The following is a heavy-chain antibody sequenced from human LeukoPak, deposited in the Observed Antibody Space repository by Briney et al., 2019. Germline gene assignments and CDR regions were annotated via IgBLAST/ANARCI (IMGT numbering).Heavy chain of an antibody. CDR3: ARSAEARSSSAFDI. V-gene: IGHV3-53*01. D-gene: IGHD6-6*01. CDR2: IYSGGST. J-gene: IGHJ3*02. Sequence: GGSLRLSCAASGFTVSSNYMSWVRQAPGKGLEWVSVIYSGGSTYYADSVKGRFTISRGNSKNTLYLQMNSLRAEDTAVYYCARSAEARSSSAFDIWGQGTMVTVSS. CDR1: GFTVSSNY.